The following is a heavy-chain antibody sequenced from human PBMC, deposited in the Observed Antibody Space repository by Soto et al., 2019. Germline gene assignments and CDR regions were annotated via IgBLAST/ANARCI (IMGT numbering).Heavy chain of an antibody. Sequence: SETLSLTCSVSGGSINSYWWSWIRQPAGKGLEWIGRVYSSGTTDYNPSLNSRATMSVETSKNQFSLKLTSVTAADTAVYYCARDIGSYAYAEGYCGQGIKVTVSS. CDR1: GGSINSYW. J-gene: IGHJ4*02. D-gene: IGHD2-2*01. CDR3: ARDIGSYAYAEGY. CDR2: VYSSGTT. V-gene: IGHV4-4*07.